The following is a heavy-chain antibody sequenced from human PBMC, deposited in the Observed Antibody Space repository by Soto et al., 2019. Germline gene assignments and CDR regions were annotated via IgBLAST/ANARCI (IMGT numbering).Heavy chain of an antibody. CDR1: GYTFTSYG. D-gene: IGHD5-18*01. CDR2: ISAYNGNT. J-gene: IGHJ6*02. Sequence: QVQLVQSGAEVKKPGASVKVSCKASGYTFTSYGISWVRQAPGQGLEWMGWISAYNGNTNYAQKLQGRVTMTTDTSXSXXDMELRRLRSDDTAVYYCASGPPMVTGNDYYGMDVWGQGTTVTVSS. V-gene: IGHV1-18*01. CDR3: ASGPPMVTGNDYYGMDV.